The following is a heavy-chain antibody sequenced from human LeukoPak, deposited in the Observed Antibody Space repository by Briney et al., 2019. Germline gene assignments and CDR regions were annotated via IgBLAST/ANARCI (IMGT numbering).Heavy chain of an antibody. D-gene: IGHD6-13*01. V-gene: IGHV3-53*01. CDR3: AREVAAGTSDY. CDR1: GFTVSSNY. Sequence: HPGGSLRLSCAASGFTVSSNYVSWVRQAPGKGLEWVSVIYSGGSTYYADSVKGRFTISRDNSKNTLYLQMNSLRAEDTAVYYCAREVAAGTSDYWGQGTLVTVSS. CDR2: IYSGGST. J-gene: IGHJ4*02.